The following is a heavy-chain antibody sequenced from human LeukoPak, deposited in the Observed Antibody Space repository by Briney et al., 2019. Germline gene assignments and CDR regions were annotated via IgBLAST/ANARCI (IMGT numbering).Heavy chain of an antibody. CDR1: GGSFSGYY. CDR3: ASKANYYYGMDV. V-gene: IGHV4-34*01. Sequence: SETLSLTCAVYGGSFSGYYWNWIRQPPGKGLEWIGEINHSRSTNYNPSLKSRVTISVDTSNNQFSLKLSSVTAADTAVYYCASKANYYYGMDVWGQGTTVTVSS. J-gene: IGHJ6*02. CDR2: INHSRST.